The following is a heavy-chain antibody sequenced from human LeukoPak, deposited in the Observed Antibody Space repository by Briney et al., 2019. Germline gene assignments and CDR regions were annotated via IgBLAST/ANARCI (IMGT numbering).Heavy chain of an antibody. Sequence: ASVKVSCKASGYTFTGYDMHWVRQAPGQGLEWMGWINPNSGGTNYAQKFQGRVTMTRDTSISTAYMELSRLRSDDTAVYYCARDRDYGDYVLGYWGQGTLVTVSS. CDR2: INPNSGGT. V-gene: IGHV1-2*02. J-gene: IGHJ4*02. CDR3: ARDRDYGDYVLGY. D-gene: IGHD4-17*01. CDR1: GYTFTGYD.